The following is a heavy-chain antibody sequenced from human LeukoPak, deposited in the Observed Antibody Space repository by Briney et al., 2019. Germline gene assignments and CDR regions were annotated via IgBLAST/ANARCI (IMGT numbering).Heavy chain of an antibody. D-gene: IGHD3-22*01. Sequence: GASVKVSCKASGYTFTSYGISWVRQAPGQGLEWMGWISAYNGNTNYAQKLQGRVTMTTDTSTCTAYMELRSLRSDDTAVYYCARENADYYDSSGYYFNWFDPWGQGTLVTVSS. CDR1: GYTFTSYG. V-gene: IGHV1-18*01. CDR3: ARENADYYDSSGYYFNWFDP. CDR2: ISAYNGNT. J-gene: IGHJ5*02.